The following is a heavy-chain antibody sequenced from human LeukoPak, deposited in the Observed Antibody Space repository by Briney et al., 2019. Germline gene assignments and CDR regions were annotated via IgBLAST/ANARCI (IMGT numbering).Heavy chain of an antibody. CDR1: GFTVSNTY. J-gene: IGHJ6*02. V-gene: IGHV3-53*01. Sequence: QTGGSLRLSCAASGFTVSNTYMSWVRQAPEKGLEWVSVIYSGGSTYYADSVKGRFTISRDNSKNTVYLQMNSRGAPDTAVYYCARAYDILISYPKVDVWGQGTTVTVSS. CDR3: ARAYDILISYPKVDV. D-gene: IGHD3-9*01. CDR2: IYSGGST.